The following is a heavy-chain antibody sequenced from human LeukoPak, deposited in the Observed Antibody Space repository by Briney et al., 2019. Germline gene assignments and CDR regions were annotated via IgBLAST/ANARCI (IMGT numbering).Heavy chain of an antibody. V-gene: IGHV1-46*01. Sequence: ASVTVSCKASGYTFTIYYLHWMRQAPGQGLEWMGIVNPSGGSTNYAQKFQGRVTLTRDTSTSTVYMVLSSLRSEDTAVYYCARDRGGVGATFLGYGMDVWGQGTTVTVSS. CDR3: ARDRGGVGATFLGYGMDV. D-gene: IGHD1-26*01. J-gene: IGHJ6*02. CDR1: GYTFTIYY. CDR2: VNPSGGST.